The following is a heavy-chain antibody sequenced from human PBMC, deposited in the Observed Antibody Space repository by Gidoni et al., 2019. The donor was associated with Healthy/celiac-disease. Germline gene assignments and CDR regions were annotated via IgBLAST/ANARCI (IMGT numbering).Heavy chain of an antibody. CDR3: AREGGDYDFDY. Sequence: QVQLQESGPGLVKPSETLSLTCAVSGYSISSGYYWGWIRQPPGKGRGWIGSIYHSGSTYYNPSLKSRVTISVDTSKNQFSLKLSSVTAADTAVYYCAREGGDYDFDYWGQGTLVTVSS. J-gene: IGHJ4*02. CDR1: GYSISSGYY. CDR2: IYHSGST. V-gene: IGHV4-38-2*02. D-gene: IGHD4-17*01.